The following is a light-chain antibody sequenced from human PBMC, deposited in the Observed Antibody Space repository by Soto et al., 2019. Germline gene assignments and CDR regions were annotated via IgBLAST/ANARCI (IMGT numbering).Light chain of an antibody. CDR2: EVS. V-gene: IGKV2-30*01. J-gene: IGKJ1*01. CDR1: QSPLYTNGKTY. Sequence: VVMTQSPLSLPVTLGQPASISCRSSQSPLYTNGKTYLSWFQQRPGQSPRRLIYEVSIRDSGVPDRFSGSGSGTDFTLKISRVEAEDVGIYYCMQGTHWPLTFAQGTKVDI. CDR3: MQGTHWPLT.